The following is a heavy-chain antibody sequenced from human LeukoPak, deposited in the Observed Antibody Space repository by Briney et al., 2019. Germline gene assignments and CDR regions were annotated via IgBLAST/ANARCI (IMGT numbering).Heavy chain of an antibody. Sequence: PGGSLRLSCSASEFTFGTYAMLWVRQAPGKGLEYVSAISSNGRDTYYAAPVRGRFSISRVNSNNTLYLQMSSLRVEDTAMYYCARLAAAGYSDYWGQGSLVAVSS. CDR3: ARLAAAGYSDY. CDR1: EFTFGTYA. CDR2: ISSNGRDT. D-gene: IGHD6-13*01. V-gene: IGHV3-64D*06. J-gene: IGHJ4*02.